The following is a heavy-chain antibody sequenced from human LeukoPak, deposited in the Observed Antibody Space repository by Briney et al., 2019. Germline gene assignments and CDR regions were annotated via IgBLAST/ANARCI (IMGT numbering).Heavy chain of an antibody. Sequence: AASVKVSCKASGYTFSSYGISWVRQAPGQGLEWMGWISAYDGNTNYAQKLQGRVTMTTDTSTSTAYMELRSLRSDDTAVYYCARAVRGYSYAYLPYWGQGTLVTVSS. D-gene: IGHD5-18*01. CDR3: ARAVRGYSYAYLPY. V-gene: IGHV1-18*01. CDR1: GYTFSSYG. CDR2: ISAYDGNT. J-gene: IGHJ4*02.